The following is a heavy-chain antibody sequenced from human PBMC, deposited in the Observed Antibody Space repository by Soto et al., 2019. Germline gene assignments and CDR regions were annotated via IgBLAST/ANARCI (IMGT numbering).Heavy chain of an antibody. J-gene: IGHJ4*02. CDR3: ARDLLAPLMTTVTTSDY. D-gene: IGHD4-17*01. CDR2: ISSSSSTI. V-gene: IGHV3-48*01. Sequence: PGGSLRLSCAASGFTFSSYSMNWVRQAPGKGLEWVSYISSSSSTIYYADSVKGRFTISRDNAKNSLYLQMNSLRAEDTAVYYCARDLLAPLMTTVTTSDYWGQGTLVTVSS. CDR1: GFTFSSYS.